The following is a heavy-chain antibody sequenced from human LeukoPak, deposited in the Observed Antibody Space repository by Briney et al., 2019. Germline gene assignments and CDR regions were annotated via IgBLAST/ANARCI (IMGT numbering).Heavy chain of an antibody. CDR2: ISETGGVT. CDR3: ARDSSHYLGSSDY. CDR1: GFTFSSYG. D-gene: IGHD6-6*01. V-gene: IGHV3-23*01. Sequence: GSLRLSCAASGFTFSSYGMHWVRQAPGKGLEWVSVISETGGVTHYADSMKGRFTISRDNIKNTLNLQMNSLRAEDTAIYYCARDSSHYLGSSDYWGQGTLVTVSS. J-gene: IGHJ4*02.